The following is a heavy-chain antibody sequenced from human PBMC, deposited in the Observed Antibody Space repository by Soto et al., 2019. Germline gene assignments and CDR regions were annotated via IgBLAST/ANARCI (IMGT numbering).Heavy chain of an antibody. D-gene: IGHD5-18*01. CDR1: GFTFNTHW. CDR3: ARGGAMGVDY. Sequence: EVQLVESGGGVVQPGGSLRLSCTASGFTFNTHWMHWVRQAPWKGLVWVSRIYFDGITTTYADSVKGRLTVSRVKAKNTVYLHVNTLGDEVTAVYYCARGGAMGVDYWGQGTLVSVSS. CDR2: IYFDGITT. V-gene: IGHV3-74*01. J-gene: IGHJ4*02.